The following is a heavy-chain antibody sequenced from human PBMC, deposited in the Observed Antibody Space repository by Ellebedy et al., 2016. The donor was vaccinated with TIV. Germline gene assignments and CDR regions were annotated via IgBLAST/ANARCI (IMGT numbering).Heavy chain of an antibody. CDR2: ISNDGRSK. J-gene: IGHJ4*02. Sequence: GESLKISCVASGFTFSDYGMHWVCQAPGMGLVWVAVISNDGRSKKHADSVRGRFTISRDNSKSTLYLQMDSLRADDTAVYYCAPGGTTTVKKGFGYWGQGTLVTVSS. D-gene: IGHD4-17*01. V-gene: IGHV3-30*03. CDR3: APGGTTTVKKGFGY. CDR1: GFTFSDYG.